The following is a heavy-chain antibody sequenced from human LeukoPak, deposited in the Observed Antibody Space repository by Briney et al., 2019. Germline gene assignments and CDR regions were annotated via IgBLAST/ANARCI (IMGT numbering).Heavy chain of an antibody. V-gene: IGHV3-9*01. D-gene: IGHD6-13*01. CDR2: ISWNSGSI. J-gene: IGHJ4*02. CDR3: AKDNSSRGFDY. CDR1: GFTFDDYA. Sequence: GGSLRLSCAASGFTFDDYAMHWVRQAPGKGLEWVSGISWNSGSIGYADSVKGRFTISRDNAKNSLYLQMNSLRAEDTALYYCAKDNSSRGFDYWGQGTLVTVSS.